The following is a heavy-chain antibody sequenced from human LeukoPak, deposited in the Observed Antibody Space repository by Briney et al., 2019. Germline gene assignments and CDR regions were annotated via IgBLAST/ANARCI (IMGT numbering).Heavy chain of an antibody. J-gene: IGHJ4*02. V-gene: IGHV3-7*01. CDR2: IKQDGSEK. CDR3: AREQPYYYDSSGTALMAEIKYYFDY. D-gene: IGHD3-22*01. CDR1: GFTFSSYA. Sequence: QPGGSLRLSCAASGFTFSSYAMNWVRQAPGKGLEWVANIKQDGSEKYYVDSVKGRFTISRDNAKNSLYLQMNSLRAEDTGVYYCAREQPYYYDSSGTALMAEIKYYFDYWGQGTLVTVSS.